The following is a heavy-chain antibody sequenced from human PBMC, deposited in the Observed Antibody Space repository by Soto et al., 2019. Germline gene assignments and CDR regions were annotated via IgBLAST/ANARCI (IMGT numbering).Heavy chain of an antibody. V-gene: IGHV3-7*01. D-gene: IGHD6-19*01. CDR2: IKQDGSEK. CDR3: ARESYSSTPGPNNWFDT. CDR1: GFTFSSYW. Sequence: PGGSLRLSCAASGFTFSSYWMSCVSQAPGKGLEWLANIKQDGSEKYYVDSVKGRFTISRDNAKNSLYLQLNSLRAEDTAVYYCARESYSSTPGPNNWFDTWGQGTLVTVYS. J-gene: IGHJ5*02.